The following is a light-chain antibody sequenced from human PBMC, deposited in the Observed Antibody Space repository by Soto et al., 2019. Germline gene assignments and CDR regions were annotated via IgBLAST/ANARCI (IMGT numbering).Light chain of an antibody. Sequence: EIVLTQSPATLSLSPGERATLSCRASESVSNYLAWYQQKPGQAPRLLIYGASNRATGIPARFSGGGSGTDFTLTISSLEPEDFAVYYCQHRGKWPRTFGQGTKLEIK. CDR2: GAS. CDR3: QHRGKWPRT. V-gene: IGKV3-11*01. CDR1: ESVSNY. J-gene: IGKJ2*01.